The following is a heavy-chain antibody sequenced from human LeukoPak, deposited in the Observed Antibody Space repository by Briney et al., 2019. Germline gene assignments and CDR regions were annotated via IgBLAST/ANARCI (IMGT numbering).Heavy chain of an antibody. CDR2: IIADSGGA. J-gene: IGHJ1*01. CDR3: ATITLVRGVTRFNEYFQH. Sequence: ASVKVSCKASGYTFTDYFIHWVRQAPGQGPEWMGWIIADSGGANYAQKFQGRVTMTRDTSISTAYMELRRLRSDDTAVYYCATITLVRGVTRFNEYFQHWARAPWSPSPQ. D-gene: IGHD3-10*01. CDR1: GYTFTDYF. V-gene: IGHV1-2*02.